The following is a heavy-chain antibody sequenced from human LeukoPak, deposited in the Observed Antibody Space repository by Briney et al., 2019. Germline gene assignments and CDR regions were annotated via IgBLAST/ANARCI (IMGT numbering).Heavy chain of an antibody. CDR2: ISSSSSYI. CDR1: GFTFRSYS. Sequence: GGSLRLSCAASGFTFRSYSMNWVRQAPGKGLEWVSSISSSSSYIYYADSVKGRFTISRDNAKNSLYLQMNSLRAEDTAVYYCARAYAPYHFDYWGQGTLVTVSS. V-gene: IGHV3-21*01. J-gene: IGHJ4*02. CDR3: ARAYAPYHFDY. D-gene: IGHD2-2*01.